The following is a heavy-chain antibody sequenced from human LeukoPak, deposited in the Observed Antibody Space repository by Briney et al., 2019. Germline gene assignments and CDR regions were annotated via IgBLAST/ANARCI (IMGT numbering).Heavy chain of an antibody. J-gene: IGHJ4*02. D-gene: IGHD3-10*01. CDR1: GFTFSSYA. CDR2: ITGSGGRT. V-gene: IGHV3-23*01. Sequence: GGSLRLSCAASGFTFSSYAMNWVRQAPGKGLEWVSAITGSGGRTYYADSVKGRFTISRDNSKNTLYLQMNSLRAEDTAVYYCAKVPYGSGTRGGFDYWGQGTLVTVSS. CDR3: AKVPYGSGTRGGFDY.